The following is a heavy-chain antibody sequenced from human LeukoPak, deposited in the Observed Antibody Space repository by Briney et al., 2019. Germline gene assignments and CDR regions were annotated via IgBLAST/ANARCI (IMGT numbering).Heavy chain of an antibody. CDR1: GFTFSSYS. CDR2: ISSSSSYI. D-gene: IGHD1/OR15-1a*01. Sequence: GGSLRHSCAASGFTFSSYSMNWVRQAPGKGLEWVSSISSSSSYIYYADSVKGRFTISRDNAKNSLYLQMNSLRAEDTAVYYCASVAEELEQRFDYWGQGTLVTVSS. CDR3: ASVAEELEQRFDY. J-gene: IGHJ4*02. V-gene: IGHV3-21*01.